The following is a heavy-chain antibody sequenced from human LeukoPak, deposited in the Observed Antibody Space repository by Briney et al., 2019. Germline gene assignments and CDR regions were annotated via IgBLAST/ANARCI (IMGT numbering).Heavy chain of an antibody. CDR2: IYPGDSDT. CDR1: GYSFTSYW. CDR3: TVRHSGYVFDP. D-gene: IGHD5-12*01. J-gene: IGHJ5*02. Sequence: GESLKISCKGSGYSFTSYWIGWARQMPGKGLEWMGIIYPGDSDTRYSPSLQGQVTISADKSISTAYLQWSSLKASVTAMYYCTVRHSGYVFDPWGQGTLVTVSS. V-gene: IGHV5-51*01.